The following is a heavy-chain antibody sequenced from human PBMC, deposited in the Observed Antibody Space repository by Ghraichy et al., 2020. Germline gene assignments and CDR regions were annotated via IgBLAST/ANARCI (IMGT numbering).Heavy chain of an antibody. J-gene: IGHJ5*02. CDR3: VCGVPVNTFGVVTPGWFDP. Sequence: SVKVSCKASGGTFSSYAISWERQAPGQGLEWMGGIIPIFGTANYAQKFQGRVTITTDESTSTAYMELSSLRSEYTAVYYCVCGVPVNTFGVVTPGWFDPLGQGTLVT. CDR1: GGTFSSYA. D-gene: IGHD3-3*01. CDR2: IIPIFGTA. V-gene: IGHV1-69*05.